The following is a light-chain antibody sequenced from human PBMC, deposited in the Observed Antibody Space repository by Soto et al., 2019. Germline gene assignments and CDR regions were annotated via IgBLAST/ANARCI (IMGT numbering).Light chain of an antibody. J-gene: IGKJ5*01. CDR2: GAS. Sequence: EIVLTQSPCTLSSSPGERATLSCRASQSVSSNLAWYQQKPGQAPRLLIYGASTRAAGIPDRFSGSGSGTDFTLTISSREPEDFAVYYCQQRSNWTPITFGQGTRLEIK. CDR3: QQRSNWTPIT. V-gene: IGKV3-11*01. CDR1: QSVSSN.